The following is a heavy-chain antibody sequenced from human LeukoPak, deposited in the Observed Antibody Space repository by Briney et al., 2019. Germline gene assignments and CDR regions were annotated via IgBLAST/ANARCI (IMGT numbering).Heavy chain of an antibody. CDR1: GFTFSSYG. D-gene: IGHD3-10*01. Sequence: PGGSLRLSCAASGFTFSSYGMHWVRQAPGKGLEGVAVISYDGSNKYYADSVKGRFTISRDNSENTLYLQMNSLRAEDTAVYYCAKDLRGSGSYPYYWGQGTLVTVSS. CDR2: ISYDGSNK. V-gene: IGHV3-30*18. J-gene: IGHJ4*02. CDR3: AKDLRGSGSYPYY.